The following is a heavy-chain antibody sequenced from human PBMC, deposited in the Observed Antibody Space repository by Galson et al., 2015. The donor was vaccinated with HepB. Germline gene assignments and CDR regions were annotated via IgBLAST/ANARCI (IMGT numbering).Heavy chain of an antibody. J-gene: IGHJ6*03. CDR2: ISSSSSYI. Sequence: SLRLSCAASGFTFSSYSMNWVRQAPGKGLEWVSSISSSSSYIYYADSVKGRFTISRDNAKNSLYLQMNSLRAEDTAVCYCARDVDGGGYYTIYYYYYMDVWGKGTTVTVSS. V-gene: IGHV3-21*01. D-gene: IGHD3-3*01. CDR3: ARDVDGGGYYTIYYYYYMDV. CDR1: GFTFSSYS.